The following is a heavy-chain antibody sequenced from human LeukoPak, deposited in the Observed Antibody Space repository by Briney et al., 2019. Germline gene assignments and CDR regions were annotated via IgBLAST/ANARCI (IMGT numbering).Heavy chain of an antibody. CDR3: ARGAKWAYYFDY. CDR2: INEEGSQK. Sequence: GGSLRLSCAASGFTFSDYWMTWVRQAPGKGLEWVANINEEGSQKYYVDPVKGRFTLSRDNAWNSLSLQMNSLRAEDTAVYYCARGAKWAYYFDYWGQGTLVTVSS. D-gene: IGHD1-26*01. V-gene: IGHV3-7*01. J-gene: IGHJ4*02. CDR1: GFTFSDYW.